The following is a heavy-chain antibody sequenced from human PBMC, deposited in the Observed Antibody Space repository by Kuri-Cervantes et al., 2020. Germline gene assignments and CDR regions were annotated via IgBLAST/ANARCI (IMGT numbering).Heavy chain of an antibody. V-gene: IGHV3-53*01. J-gene: IGHJ6*03. Sequence: LSLTCAASGFTVSSNYMSWVRQAPGKGLEWVSVIYSGGSTYYADSVKGRLTISRDNAKNSLYLQMNSLRAEDTAVYYCARDRHYGSGSYYLYYMDVWGKGTTVTVSS. CDR1: GFTVSSNY. D-gene: IGHD3-10*01. CDR3: ARDRHYGSGSYYLYYMDV. CDR2: IYSGGST.